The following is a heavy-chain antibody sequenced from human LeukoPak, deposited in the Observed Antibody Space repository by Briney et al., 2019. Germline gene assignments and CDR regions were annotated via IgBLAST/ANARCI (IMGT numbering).Heavy chain of an antibody. CDR2: IYYTGST. V-gene: IGHV4-39*01. J-gene: IGHJ3*02. CDR3: ARPIRRQRHDAVDI. CDR1: GDSISSANYF. Sequence: SETLSLTCTVSGDSISSANYFWAWIRQPPGKGLEWIGTIYYTGSTYYNPSLESRLTMSVATSKNQFSLKLTSVTAADTAVYYCARPIRRQRHDAVDIWGQGTMGTVSS.